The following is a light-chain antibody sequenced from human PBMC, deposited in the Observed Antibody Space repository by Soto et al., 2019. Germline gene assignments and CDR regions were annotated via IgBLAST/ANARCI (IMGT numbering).Light chain of an antibody. CDR2: RAS. Sequence: DIQMTQSPSTLSASVGDRVTITCRASQSIGSWLAWFQQKPGKAPKVLIYRASSLESGVPSRFSGSGSGTEFTLTISSLQPDDFAVYYCQQYGTSPWTFGQGTKVEIK. CDR1: QSIGSW. CDR3: QQYGTSPWT. V-gene: IGKV1-5*03. J-gene: IGKJ1*01.